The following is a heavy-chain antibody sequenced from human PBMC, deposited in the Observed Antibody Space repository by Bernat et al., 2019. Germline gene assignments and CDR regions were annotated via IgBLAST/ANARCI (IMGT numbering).Heavy chain of an antibody. CDR1: GGSISSSSYY. Sequence: QVQLQESGPGLVKPSETLSLTCTVSGGSISSSSYYWGWIRQPPGKGLEWIGSIYYSGSTYYNPSLKRRVTISVDTSKNQFSLKLSSVTAADTAVYYCASTPMLYWYFDLWGRGTLVTVSS. CDR3: ASTPMLYWYFDL. D-gene: IGHD2-15*01. V-gene: IGHV4-39*01. CDR2: IYYSGST. J-gene: IGHJ2*01.